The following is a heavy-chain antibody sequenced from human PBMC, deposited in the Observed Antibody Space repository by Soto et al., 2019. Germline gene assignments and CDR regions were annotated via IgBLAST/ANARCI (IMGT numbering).Heavy chain of an antibody. D-gene: IGHD3-3*01. J-gene: IGHJ4*02. CDR1: GYTFTSYG. CDR3: ARSRYYDFWSGYYELDY. Sequence: ASVKVSCKASGYTFTSYGISWVRQAPGQGLEWMGWISAYNGNTNYAQKLQGRVTMTTDTSTSTAYMELRSLRSDDTAVYYCARSRYYDFWSGYYELDYWGQGTLVTVSS. CDR2: ISAYNGNT. V-gene: IGHV1-18*01.